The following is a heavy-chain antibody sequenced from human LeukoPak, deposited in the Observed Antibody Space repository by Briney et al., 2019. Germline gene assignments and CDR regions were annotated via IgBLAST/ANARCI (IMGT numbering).Heavy chain of an antibody. J-gene: IGHJ4*02. D-gene: IGHD5-18*01. CDR3: ARERGYSYGYGFFDY. CDR1: GFTFSSYW. V-gene: IGHV3-7*01. Sequence: GGSLRLSCAASGFTFSSYWMSWVRQAPGKGLEWVANIKQDGSEKYYVDSVKGRFTISRDNAKNSLYLQMNSLRAEDTAVYYCARERGYSYGYGFFDYWGQGTLVTVSP. CDR2: IKQDGSEK.